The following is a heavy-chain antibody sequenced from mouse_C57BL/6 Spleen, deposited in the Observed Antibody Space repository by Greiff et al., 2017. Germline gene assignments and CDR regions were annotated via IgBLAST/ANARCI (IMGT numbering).Heavy chain of an antibody. Sequence: QVQLKQSGAELVKPGASVKLSCKASGYTFTSYWMQWVKQRPGQGLEWIGEIDPSDSYTNYNQKFKGKATLTVDTSSSTAYMQLSSLTSEDSAVYYCARRVVAPLDFDVWGTGTTVTVSS. CDR2: IDPSDSYT. D-gene: IGHD1-3*01. CDR1: GYTFTSYW. J-gene: IGHJ1*03. CDR3: ARRVVAPLDFDV. V-gene: IGHV1-50*01.